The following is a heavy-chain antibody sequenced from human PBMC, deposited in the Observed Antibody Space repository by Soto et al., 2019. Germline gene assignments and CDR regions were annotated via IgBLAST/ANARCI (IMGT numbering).Heavy chain of an antibody. Sequence: GGSLRLSCAASGFTFSSYAMSWVRQAPGKGLEWVSAISGSGGSTYYADSVKGRFTISRDNSKNTLYLQMNSLRAEDTALYYCAKDMGVGIAARPGVDVDYYYGMDVWGQGTTVTVSS. J-gene: IGHJ6*02. CDR2: ISGSGGST. CDR1: GFTFSSYA. CDR3: AKDMGVGIAARPGVDVDYYYGMDV. D-gene: IGHD6-6*01. V-gene: IGHV3-23*01.